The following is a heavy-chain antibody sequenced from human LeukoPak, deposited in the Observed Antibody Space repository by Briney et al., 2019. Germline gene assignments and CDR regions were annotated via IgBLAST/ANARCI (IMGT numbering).Heavy chain of an antibody. V-gene: IGHV1-46*01. CDR3: ARVAGSGYDPYYLDY. J-gene: IGHJ4*02. Sequence: GASVKVSCKASGYTFTNYYMHWVRQAPGQGLEWMGIISPSGGSTSYAQKFQGRVTMTRDTSTGTVYMELSSLRSDDTATYYCARVAGSGYDPYYLDYWGQGTLVTVSS. CDR1: GYTFTNYY. D-gene: IGHD5-12*01. CDR2: ISPSGGST.